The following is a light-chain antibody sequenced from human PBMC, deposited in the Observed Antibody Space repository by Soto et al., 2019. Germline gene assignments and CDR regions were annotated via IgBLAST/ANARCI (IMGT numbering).Light chain of an antibody. V-gene: IGKV1-5*01. J-gene: IGKJ1*01. CDR1: QGITGW. Sequence: DIQLTQSPSTLSASVGDRVTITCRASQGITGWLAWYQQKPGKAPKLLIFAASTLESGVPPRFTGSVSGTEFTLSISNLQPDDFATYYCQQYQRYWTFGHGTKVEVK. CDR2: AAS. CDR3: QQYQRYWT.